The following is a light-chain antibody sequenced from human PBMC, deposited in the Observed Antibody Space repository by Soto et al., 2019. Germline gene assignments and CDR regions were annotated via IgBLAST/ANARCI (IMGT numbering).Light chain of an antibody. CDR1: QSITGNY. Sequence: EIVLTQSPGTLSLSPGERATLSCRASQSITGNYLAWYQQQYGQPPRLLIYGASDRATGIPDRFSGSGSGTDFTITISRMEPEDFAVYSCQQHGRSLTFGLGTKLEIK. V-gene: IGKV3-20*01. CDR3: QQHGRSLT. CDR2: GAS. J-gene: IGKJ2*01.